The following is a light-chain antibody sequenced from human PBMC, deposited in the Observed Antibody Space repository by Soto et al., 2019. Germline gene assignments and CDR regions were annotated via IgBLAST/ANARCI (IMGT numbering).Light chain of an antibody. V-gene: IGKV3-15*01. CDR1: QSVSSN. CDR2: GAS. CDR3: QQYNNWPRT. J-gene: IGKJ1*01. Sequence: VMPKLPATLPVYPGERAPLSCRASQSVSSNLAWYQQKPGQAPRLLIYGASTRATGIPARFSGSGSGTEFTLTISSLQSEDFAVYYCQQYNNWPRTFGQGTKVDIK.